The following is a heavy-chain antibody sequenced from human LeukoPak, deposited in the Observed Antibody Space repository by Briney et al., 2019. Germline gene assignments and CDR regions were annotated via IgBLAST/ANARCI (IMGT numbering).Heavy chain of an antibody. CDR1: GFTFGDYA. J-gene: IGHJ4*02. V-gene: IGHV3-49*03. D-gene: IGHD6-13*01. CDR3: ARVYSSSWSGSYFDY. Sequence: GGSLRLSCTASGFTFGDYAMSWFRQAPGKGLEWVGFIRSKAYGGTTEYAASVKGRFTISRDNAKNSLYLQMNSLKTEDTAVYYCARVYSSSWSGSYFDYWGQGTLVTVSS. CDR2: IRSKAYGGTT.